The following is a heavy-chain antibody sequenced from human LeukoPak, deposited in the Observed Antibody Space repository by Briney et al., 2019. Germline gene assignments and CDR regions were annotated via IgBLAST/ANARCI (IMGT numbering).Heavy chain of an antibody. CDR3: ARGSIAAAGSPPRY. J-gene: IGHJ4*02. Sequence: SETLSLTCAVYGGSFSGYYWSWIRQPPGKGLEWIGEINHSGSTNYNPSLKSRVTISVDTSKNQFSLKLSSVTAADTAVYYCARGSIAAAGSPPRYWGQGTLVTVSS. D-gene: IGHD6-13*01. V-gene: IGHV4-34*01. CDR1: GGSFSGYY. CDR2: INHSGST.